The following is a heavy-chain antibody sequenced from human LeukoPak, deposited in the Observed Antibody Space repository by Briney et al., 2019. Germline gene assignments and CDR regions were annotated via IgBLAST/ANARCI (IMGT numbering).Heavy chain of an antibody. CDR1: GYTFTSYD. CDR2: MNPNNGNT. Sequence: GASVKVSCKASGYTFTSYDINWVRQATGQGLEWMGWMNPNNGNTNYAQKFQGRVTLTTDTSTSTAYMELRSLRSDDTAVFYCARGPPGTLIVLDAFDIWGQGTLVTVSS. V-gene: IGHV1-8*01. J-gene: IGHJ3*02. CDR3: ARGPPGTLIVLDAFDI. D-gene: IGHD3-22*01.